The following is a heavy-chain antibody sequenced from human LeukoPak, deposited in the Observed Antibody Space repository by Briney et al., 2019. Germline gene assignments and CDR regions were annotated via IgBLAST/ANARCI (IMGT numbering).Heavy chain of an antibody. V-gene: IGHV3-21*04. CDR1: GFTFSSYS. CDR3: AKIGMGRAYYFDY. J-gene: IGHJ4*02. CDR2: ISSSSSYI. D-gene: IGHD3-10*01. Sequence: PGGSLRLSCAASGFTFSSYSMNWVRQAPGKGLEWVSSISSSSSYIEYADSVKGRFTISRDNAKNSLYLQMNSLRAEDTAVYYCAKIGMGRAYYFDYWGQGTLVTVSS.